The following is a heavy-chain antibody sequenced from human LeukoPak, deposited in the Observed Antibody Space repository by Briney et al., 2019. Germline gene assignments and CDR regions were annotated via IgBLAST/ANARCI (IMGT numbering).Heavy chain of an antibody. Sequence: SVKVSCKASGGTFSSYAISWVRQAPGQGLEWMGGIVPIFGTANYAQKFQGRVTITTDESTSTAYMELSSLRSEDTAGYYWARDNYAGANWFDPWGQGTLVTVSS. J-gene: IGHJ5*02. CDR1: GGTFSSYA. D-gene: IGHD1-7*01. V-gene: IGHV1-69*05. CDR2: IVPIFGTA. CDR3: ARDNYAGANWFDP.